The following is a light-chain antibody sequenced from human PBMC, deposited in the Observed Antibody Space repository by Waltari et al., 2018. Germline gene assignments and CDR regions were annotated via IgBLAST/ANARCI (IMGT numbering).Light chain of an antibody. J-gene: IGLJ3*02. CDR2: DVS. CDR1: SSDIGGYNY. V-gene: IGLV2-14*03. Sequence: QSALTQPASASGSPGETITITCTGTSSDIGGYNYVYWYQQHPGKAPKLMIFDVSNRPSGVSNRCSGSKSGNTASLTISGLQAEDEADYYCSSYTSSSTLVFGGGTKLTVL. CDR3: SSYTSSSTLV.